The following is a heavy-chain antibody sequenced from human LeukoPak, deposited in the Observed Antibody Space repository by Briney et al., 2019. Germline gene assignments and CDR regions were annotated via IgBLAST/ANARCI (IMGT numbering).Heavy chain of an antibody. Sequence: ASVKVSCKASGYTFTNYGITWIRQAPGQGLEWMGWISANNANTNYAQNLQGRVTMTTDTSTSTAYMELRSLRSDDTAVYFCARETTMVQGIMTGLYYCYMDVWGKGTTVTVSS. V-gene: IGHV1-18*01. CDR3: ARETTMVQGIMTGLYYCYMDV. J-gene: IGHJ6*03. CDR1: GYTFTNYG. D-gene: IGHD3-10*01. CDR2: ISANNANT.